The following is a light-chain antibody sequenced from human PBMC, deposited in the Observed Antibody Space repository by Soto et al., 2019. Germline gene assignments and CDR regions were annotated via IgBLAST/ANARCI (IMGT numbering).Light chain of an antibody. CDR1: QSISIN. CDR3: QQYHNWYT. J-gene: IGKJ2*01. CDR2: GAS. V-gene: IGKV3-15*01. Sequence: EIVVTQSPATLSVSPGERATLSCRASQSISINLAWFQQKPGQGPRLLMYGASTRATGIPARFSGSGSATEFTLTISSLQSEDFAVYYCQQYHNWYTFGQGTKLEIK.